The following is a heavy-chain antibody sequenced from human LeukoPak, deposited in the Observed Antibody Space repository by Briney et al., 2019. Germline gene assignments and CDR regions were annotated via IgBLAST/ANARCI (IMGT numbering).Heavy chain of an antibody. CDR2: LYTGGGA. CDR1: GFNVSTNY. CDR3: ARSANYLTHYFYD. Sequence: GGSLRLSCAASGFNVSTNYMSWVRQAPGGGLEGVSTLYTGGGAYYSAFVKGHFTISRDISKNTLYLQLSYLRAEDTAVYYCARSANYLTHYFYDWGQGTPVIVSS. D-gene: IGHD2/OR15-2a*01. J-gene: IGHJ4*02. V-gene: IGHV3-53*01.